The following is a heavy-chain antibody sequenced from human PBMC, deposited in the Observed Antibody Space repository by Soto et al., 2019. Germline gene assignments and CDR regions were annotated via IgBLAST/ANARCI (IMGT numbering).Heavy chain of an antibody. CDR1: GGSFSGSY. CDR2: INQSGST. CDR3: ARDQASPYYSSSWYGLGYYYYYGMDV. D-gene: IGHD6-13*01. Sequence: SETLSLTCAVYGGSFSGSYWSWIRQPPGKGLEWIGEINQSGSTNYNPSLKSRVTISVDTSKNQFSLKLSSVTAADTAVYYCARDQASPYYSSSWYGLGYYYYYGMDVWGQGTTVTVSS. V-gene: IGHV4-34*01. J-gene: IGHJ6*02.